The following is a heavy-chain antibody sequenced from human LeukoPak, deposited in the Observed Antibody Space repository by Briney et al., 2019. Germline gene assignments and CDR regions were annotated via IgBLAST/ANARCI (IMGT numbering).Heavy chain of an antibody. D-gene: IGHD6-13*01. V-gene: IGHV3-21*01. CDR3: ARAGYSSSLFDYYFYMDV. CDR2: ISTSSSDI. CDR1: GFTFSTYT. J-gene: IGHJ6*03. Sequence: GGSLRLSCAASGFTFSTYTMIWVRQAPGKGLEWVSSISTSSSDIYYGDSVKGRFTISRDNAKNSVFLQMNILRAADTAVYYCARAGYSSSLFDYYFYMDVWGKGTTVTVSS.